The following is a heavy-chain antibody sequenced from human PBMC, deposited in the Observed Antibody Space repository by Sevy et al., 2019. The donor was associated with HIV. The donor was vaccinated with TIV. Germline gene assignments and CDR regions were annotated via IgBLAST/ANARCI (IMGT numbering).Heavy chain of an antibody. D-gene: IGHD2-15*01. J-gene: IGHJ4*02. CDR2: VNSDGSST. V-gene: IGHV3-74*01. Sequence: GGSLRLSCAASGLTFSDYWMNWVRQAPGKGLGWVSSVNSDGSSTTYADSVKGRFTISRDNTKNALSLQMNSLRAEDTAVYYCVAANSWEDYWGQGTLVTVSS. CDR3: VAANSWEDY. CDR1: GLTFSDYW.